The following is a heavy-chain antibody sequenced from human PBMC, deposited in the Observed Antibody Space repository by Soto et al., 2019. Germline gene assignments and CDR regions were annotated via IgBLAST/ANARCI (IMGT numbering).Heavy chain of an antibody. CDR3: ARAVAVPADFDY. D-gene: IGHD6-19*01. CDR1: GGTFSSYA. V-gene: IGHV1-69*13. Sequence: SVKVSCKASGGTFSSYAISWVRQAPGQGLEWMGGIIPIFGTANYAQKFQGRVTITADESASTAYMELSSLRSEDTAVYYCARAVAVPADFDYWGQGTLVTVSS. J-gene: IGHJ4*02. CDR2: IIPIFGTA.